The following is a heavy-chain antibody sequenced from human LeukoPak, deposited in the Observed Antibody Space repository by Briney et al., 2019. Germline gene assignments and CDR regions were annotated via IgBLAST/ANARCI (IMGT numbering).Heavy chain of an antibody. J-gene: IGHJ3*02. CDR3: AKDRCGGDCQLGAFDI. D-gene: IGHD2-21*02. CDR2: ISGSGGST. Sequence: GGSLRLSCAASGFTFSSYAMSWVRQAPGKGLEWVSAISGSGGSTYHADSVKGRFTISRDNSKNTLYLQMNSLRAEDTAVYYCAKDRCGGDCQLGAFDIWGQGTMVTVSS. V-gene: IGHV3-23*01. CDR1: GFTFSSYA.